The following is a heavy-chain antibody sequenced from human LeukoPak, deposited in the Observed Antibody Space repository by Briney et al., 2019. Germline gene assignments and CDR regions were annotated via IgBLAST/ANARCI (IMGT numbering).Heavy chain of an antibody. J-gene: IGHJ3*02. CDR1: GGSISSYY. D-gene: IGHD3-22*01. CDR3: ARAYSSGPYDAFDI. Sequence: SETLSLTCTVSGGSISSYYWSWIRQPPGKGLEWIGYIYYSGSTNYNPSLKSRVTISVDTSKNQFSLKLSSVTAADTAVYYCARAYSSGPYDAFDIWGQGTMVTVSS. V-gene: IGHV4-59*12. CDR2: IYYSGST.